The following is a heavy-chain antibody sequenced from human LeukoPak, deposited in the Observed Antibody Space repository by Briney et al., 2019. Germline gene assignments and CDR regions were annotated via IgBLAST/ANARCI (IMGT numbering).Heavy chain of an antibody. CDR1: GYTFTGYY. CDR2: INPNSGGT. D-gene: IGHD1-26*01. CDR3: ARAIEWEPGTFDI. V-gene: IGHV1-2*04. Sequence: ASVKVSCKASGYTFTGYYMHWVRQAPGQGLEWMGWINPNSGGTNYAQKFQGWVTMARDTSISTAYMELSRLRSDDTAVYYCARAIEWEPGTFDIWGQGTLVTVSS. J-gene: IGHJ4*02.